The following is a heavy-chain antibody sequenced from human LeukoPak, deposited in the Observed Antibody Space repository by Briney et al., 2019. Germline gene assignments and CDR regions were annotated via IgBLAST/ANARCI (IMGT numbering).Heavy chain of an antibody. V-gene: IGHV1-2*02. CDR1: GYTFTGYY. CDR2: INPNSGGT. D-gene: IGHD2-21*01. CDR3: ARVVLKGVDAFDI. Sequence: ASVKVSCKASGYTFTGYYMHWVRQAPGQGLEWMGWINPNSGGTNYAQKLQDRVTMTTDTSTNTAYMELRSLRSDDTAVYYCARVVLKGVDAFDIWGQGTMVTVSS. J-gene: IGHJ3*02.